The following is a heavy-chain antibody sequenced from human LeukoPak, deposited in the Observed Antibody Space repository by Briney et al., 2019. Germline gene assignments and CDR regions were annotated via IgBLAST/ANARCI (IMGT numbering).Heavy chain of an antibody. CDR3: ARYCSSSRCLYYYHMDV. CDR2: ISSASSYI. D-gene: IGHD2-2*01. J-gene: IGHJ6*03. V-gene: IGHV3-21*01. Sequence: GGSLRLSCAASGFTFSTYSMNWVRQAPGKGLEWVSSISSASSYIYYADSVKGRFTISRDDAKSSLYLQMNSLRAEDTAVYYCARYCSSSRCLYYYHMDVWGKGTTVTVSS. CDR1: GFTFSTYS.